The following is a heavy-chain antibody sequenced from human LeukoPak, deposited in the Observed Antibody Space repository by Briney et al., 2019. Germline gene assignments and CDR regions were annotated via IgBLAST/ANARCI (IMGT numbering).Heavy chain of an antibody. D-gene: IGHD3-10*02. Sequence: GGSLRLSCAASGFTFSNAWMSWVRQAPGKGLEWVGRIKSKTDGGTTDYAAPAKGRFTISRDDSKNTLYLQMNSLKTEDTAVYYCAKFLFGELLFDAFDIWGQGTMVTVSS. V-gene: IGHV3-15*01. CDR1: GFTFSNAW. J-gene: IGHJ3*02. CDR3: AKFLFGELLFDAFDI. CDR2: IKSKTDGGTT.